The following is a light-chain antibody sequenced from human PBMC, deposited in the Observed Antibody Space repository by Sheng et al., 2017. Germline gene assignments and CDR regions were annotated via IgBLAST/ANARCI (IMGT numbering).Light chain of an antibody. CDR1: QSVSTN. Sequence: EIVMTQSPATLSVSPGERATLSCRASQSVSTNLAWFQQKPGQGPRLLIYGASTRATGIPARFSGSGSGTEFTLTISSLQSEDFALYYCQQYNNWPPSITFGLGTRLDI. J-gene: IGKJ5*01. V-gene: IGKV3-15*01. CDR3: QQYNNWPPSIT. CDR2: GAS.